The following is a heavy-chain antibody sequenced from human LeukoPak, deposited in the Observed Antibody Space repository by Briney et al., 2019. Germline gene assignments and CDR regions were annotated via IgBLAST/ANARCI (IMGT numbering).Heavy chain of an antibody. CDR1: GGTFSSYA. CDR2: IIPIFGTA. Sequence: GASVKVSCKASGGTFSSYAISWVRQAPGQGLEWMGGIIPIFGTANYAQKFQGRVTITADESTSTAYMELSSLRSEDTAVYYCARSPSTASVDYYYYYGMDVWGKGPRSPSPQ. D-gene: IGHD4-23*01. V-gene: IGHV1-69*13. J-gene: IGHJ6*01. CDR3: ARSPSTASVDYYYYYGMDV.